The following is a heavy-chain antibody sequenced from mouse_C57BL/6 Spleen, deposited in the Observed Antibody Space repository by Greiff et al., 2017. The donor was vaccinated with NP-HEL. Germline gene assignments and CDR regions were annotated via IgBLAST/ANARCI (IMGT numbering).Heavy chain of an antibody. CDR1: GFTFSDYG. CDR2: ISSGSSTI. D-gene: IGHD1-1*01. Sequence: EVMLVESGGGLVKPGGSLKLSCAASGFTFSDYGMHWVRQAPEKGLEWVAYISSGSSTIYYADTVKGRFTISRDNAKNTLFLQMTSLRSEDTAMYYCARLDYGSSYGYFDVWGTGTTVTVSS. V-gene: IGHV5-17*01. CDR3: ARLDYGSSYGYFDV. J-gene: IGHJ1*03.